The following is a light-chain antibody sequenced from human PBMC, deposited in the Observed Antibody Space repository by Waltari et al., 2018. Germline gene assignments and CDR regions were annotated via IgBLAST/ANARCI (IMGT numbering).Light chain of an antibody. Sequence: QSVLTQSPSASGTPGQRVTIPCSGSRSNIGNTYVYWYQQLPGTAPKLLIYRNNQRPSGVPDRFSGSKSGTSASLAISGLRSEDEADYYCAAWDDSLSGRVFGGGTKVTVL. CDR3: AAWDDSLSGRV. CDR1: RSNIGNTY. CDR2: RNN. J-gene: IGLJ3*02. V-gene: IGLV1-47*01.